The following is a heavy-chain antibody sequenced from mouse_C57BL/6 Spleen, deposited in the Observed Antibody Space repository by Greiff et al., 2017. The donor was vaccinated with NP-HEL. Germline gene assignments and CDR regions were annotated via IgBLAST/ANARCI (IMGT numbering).Heavy chain of an antibody. D-gene: IGHD3-2*02. V-gene: IGHV14-1*01. Sequence: VQLKQSGAELVRPGASVKLSCTASGFNIKDYYMHWVKQRPEQGLEWIGRIDPEDGDTEYAPKFQGKATMTADTSSNTAYLQLSSLTSEDTAVYYCTRDSSGYVDDYWGQGTTLTVSS. CDR2: IDPEDGDT. J-gene: IGHJ2*01. CDR3: TRDSSGYVDDY. CDR1: GFNIKDYY.